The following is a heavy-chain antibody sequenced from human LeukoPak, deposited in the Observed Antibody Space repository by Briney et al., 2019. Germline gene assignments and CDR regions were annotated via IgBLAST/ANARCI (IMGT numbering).Heavy chain of an antibody. CDR3: AKDISPNDNSWSGTDY. Sequence: GASVKVSCKASGYTFTGYYMHWVRQAPGQGLEWMGWINPNSGGTNYAQKFQGRVTMTRDTSISTAYMELSRLRSDDTAVFHCAKDISPNDNSWSGTDYWGQGTLVTVSS. CDR2: INPNSGGT. V-gene: IGHV1-2*02. CDR1: GYTFTGYY. D-gene: IGHD6-13*01. J-gene: IGHJ4*02.